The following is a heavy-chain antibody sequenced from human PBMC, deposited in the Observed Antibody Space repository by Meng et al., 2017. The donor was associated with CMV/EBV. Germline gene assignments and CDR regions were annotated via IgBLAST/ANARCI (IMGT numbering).Heavy chain of an antibody. J-gene: IGHJ5*02. CDR3: TTDQSSGWIRVFS. CDR2: IKSKTDGGTT. CDR1: GFTFSNAW. V-gene: IGHV3-15*01. D-gene: IGHD6-19*01. Sequence: SGFTFSNAWMSWVRQAPGKGLEWVGRIKSKTDGGTTDYAAPVKGRFTISRDDSKNTLYLQMNSLKTEDTAVYYCTTDQSSGWIRVFSWGQGTLVTVSS.